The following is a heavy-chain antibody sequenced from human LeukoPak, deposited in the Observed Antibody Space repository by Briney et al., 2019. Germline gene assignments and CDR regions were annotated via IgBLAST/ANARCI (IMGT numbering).Heavy chain of an antibody. V-gene: IGHV3-23*01. Sequence: GGSLRLSCAAAGFTFSSYAMCSVRQAPGKLLYSVSAISGRCGSTYYGDFVKGRFTISRDNSKNTLYLQMNSLRAEDTAVYYCAKGGITMVRGVIITYYYYGMDVWGQGTTVTVSS. D-gene: IGHD3-10*01. CDR3: AKGGITMVRGVIITYYYYGMDV. CDR1: GFTFSSYA. CDR2: ISGRCGST. J-gene: IGHJ6*02.